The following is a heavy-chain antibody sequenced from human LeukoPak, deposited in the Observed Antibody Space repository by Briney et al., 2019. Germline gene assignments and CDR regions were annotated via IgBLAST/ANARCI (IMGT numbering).Heavy chain of an antibody. J-gene: IGHJ4*02. V-gene: IGHV3-7*01. CDR3: AKEEWYSFDS. CDR1: GFTFSSSC. D-gene: IGHD1-1*01. CDR2: INPDGNEK. Sequence: GGSLRLSCAASGFTFSSSCMSWVRQAPGKGLEWVAKINPDGNEKSYVDSVKGRFTISRDNAKNSLYLQMNNLRAEDTAMYYCAKEEWYSFDSWGQGYLVTVSS.